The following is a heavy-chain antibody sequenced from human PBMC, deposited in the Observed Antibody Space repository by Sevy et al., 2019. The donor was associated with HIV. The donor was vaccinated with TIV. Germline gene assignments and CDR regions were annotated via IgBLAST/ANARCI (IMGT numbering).Heavy chain of an antibody. V-gene: IGHV3-21*01. Sequence: GGSLRISCAASGFNFRTYNMNWVRQAPGKGLEWVSSVSSSSSYIYYADSVKGRFTISRDNAKTSLYLQMNSLRAEDTAVYYCARDYVLPATIDYYYYGMDVWGQGTTVTVSS. J-gene: IGHJ6*02. CDR1: GFNFRTYN. CDR3: ARDYVLPATIDYYYYGMDV. CDR2: VSSSSSYI. D-gene: IGHD2-2*01.